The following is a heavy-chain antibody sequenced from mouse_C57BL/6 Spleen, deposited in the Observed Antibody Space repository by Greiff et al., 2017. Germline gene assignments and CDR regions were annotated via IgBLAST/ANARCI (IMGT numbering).Heavy chain of an antibody. Sequence: EVQLVESEGGLVQPGSSMKLSCTASGFTFSGYYMAWVRQVPEKGLEWVANINYDGSSTYYLDSLKSRFIISRDNAKNILYLQMSSLKSEDTATYYCARDGLALFDYWGQGTTLTVSS. J-gene: IGHJ2*01. CDR2: INYDGSST. CDR1: GFTFSGYY. V-gene: IGHV5-16*01. CDR3: ARDGLALFDY.